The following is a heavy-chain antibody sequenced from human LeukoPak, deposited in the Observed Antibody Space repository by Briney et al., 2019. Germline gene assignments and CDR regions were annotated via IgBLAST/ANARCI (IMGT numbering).Heavy chain of an antibody. D-gene: IGHD5-18*01. Sequence: GGSLRLSCAASGFTFSIYWMSWVRQAPGKGLEWVANIKEDGSEKYYVDSVKGRFTISRDNAKKSLYLQMNSLRAEDTAVYYCARHLSGITGYTYGRGIDYWGQGTLLTVSS. CDR1: GFTFSIYW. CDR2: IKEDGSEK. CDR3: ARHLSGITGYTYGRGIDY. V-gene: IGHV3-7*01. J-gene: IGHJ4*02.